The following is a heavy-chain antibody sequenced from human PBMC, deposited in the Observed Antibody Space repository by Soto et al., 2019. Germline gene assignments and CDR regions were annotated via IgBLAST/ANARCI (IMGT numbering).Heavy chain of an antibody. D-gene: IGHD2-15*01. CDR3: ATDVSLVAATQAFDI. Sequence: GASVKVSCKVSGYTLTELSMHWVRQAPGKGLEWVGGFDPEDGETIYAQKFQGRVTMTEDTSTDTAYMELSSLRSEDTAVYYCATDVSLVAATQAFDIWGQGTMVTVSS. CDR2: FDPEDGET. CDR1: GYTLTELS. J-gene: IGHJ3*02. V-gene: IGHV1-24*01.